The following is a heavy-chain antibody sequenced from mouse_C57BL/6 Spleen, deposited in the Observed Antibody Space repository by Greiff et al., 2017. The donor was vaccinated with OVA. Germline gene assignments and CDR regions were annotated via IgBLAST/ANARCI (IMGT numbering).Heavy chain of an antibody. V-gene: IGHV5-12*01. CDR1: GFTFSDYY. J-gene: IGHJ4*01. Sequence: DVKLQESGGGLVQPGGSLKLSCAASGFTFSDYYMYWVRQTPEKRLEWVAYISNGGGSTYYPDTVKGRFTISRDNAKNTLYLQMSRLKSEDTAMYYCAREADGYYAMDYWGQGTSVTVSS. D-gene: IGHD1-2*01. CDR3: AREADGYYAMDY. CDR2: ISNGGGST.